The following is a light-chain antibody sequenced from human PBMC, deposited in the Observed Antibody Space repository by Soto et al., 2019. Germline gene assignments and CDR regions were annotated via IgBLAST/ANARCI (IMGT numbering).Light chain of an antibody. Sequence: DIQMTQSPSTLSATAGDRVTITCRASQSISAWLAWYQQKPGKAPKLLIYDASSLESGVPSRFSGSGSGTEFTLTISSLHPDDFATYDCQHYNSYSEAFGQGTKVDIK. V-gene: IGKV1-5*01. CDR3: QHYNSYSEA. J-gene: IGKJ1*01. CDR1: QSISAW. CDR2: DAS.